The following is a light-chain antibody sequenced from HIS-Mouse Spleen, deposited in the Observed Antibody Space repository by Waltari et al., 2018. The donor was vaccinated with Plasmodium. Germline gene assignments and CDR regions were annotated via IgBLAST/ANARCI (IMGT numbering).Light chain of an antibody. J-gene: IGLJ2*01. Sequence: SYVLTQPPSVSVAPGKPARIPCGGNNSGSKGAPWYQQKPGQAPVLVVYDDSDRPSGIPERFSGSNSGNTATLTISRVEAGDEADYYCQVWDSSSDHVVFGGGTKLTVL. CDR1: NSGSKG. V-gene: IGLV3-21*03. CDR2: DDS. CDR3: QVWDSSSDHVV.